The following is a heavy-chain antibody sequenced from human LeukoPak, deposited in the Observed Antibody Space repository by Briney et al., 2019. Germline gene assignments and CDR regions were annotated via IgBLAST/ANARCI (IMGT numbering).Heavy chain of an antibody. Sequence: GGSLRLSCAASGFIFSNFGMNWVRQAPGKGLEWVSHISSRSSVMYYADSVKGRITISRDDAKNSLYLQLNSLRAEDTAVYYCXRDXEHTNFFYGMDVWGQGTTVTVSS. CDR1: GFIFSNFG. V-gene: IGHV3-48*01. D-gene: IGHD1/OR15-1a*01. CDR2: ISSRSSVM. CDR3: XRDXEHTNFFYGMDV. J-gene: IGHJ6*02.